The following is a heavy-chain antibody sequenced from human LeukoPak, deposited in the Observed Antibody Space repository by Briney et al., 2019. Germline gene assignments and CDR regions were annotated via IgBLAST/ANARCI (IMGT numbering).Heavy chain of an antibody. V-gene: IGHV3-23*01. CDR2: ISGSGGHT. D-gene: IGHD5-24*01. CDR1: GFTFRNYW. J-gene: IGHJ4*02. CDR3: AKEREMATIKGYFNY. Sequence: TGGSLRLSCAASGFTFRNYWMGWVRQAPGKGLEWVSGISGSGGHTYYADSVKGRFTISRDNSKNTLHLEMNSLRAEDTAVYYCAKEREMATIKGYFNYWGQGTLVTVSS.